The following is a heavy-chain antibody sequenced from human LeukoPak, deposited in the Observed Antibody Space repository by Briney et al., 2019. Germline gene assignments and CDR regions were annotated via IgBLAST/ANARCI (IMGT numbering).Heavy chain of an antibody. Sequence: GGSLRLSCAVSGYTFSSYAMSWVRQAPGKGLEWVSAISGSGGSTYYADSVKGRFTISRDNSKNTLYLQMNSLRAEDTAVYYCAIDRGYNALDYWGQGTLVTVSS. V-gene: IGHV3-23*01. D-gene: IGHD5-24*01. J-gene: IGHJ4*02. CDR2: ISGSGGST. CDR1: GYTFSSYA. CDR3: AIDRGYNALDY.